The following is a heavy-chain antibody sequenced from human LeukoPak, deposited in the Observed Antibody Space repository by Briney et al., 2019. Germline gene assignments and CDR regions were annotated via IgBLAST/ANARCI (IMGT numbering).Heavy chain of an antibody. CDR2: IYYSGST. V-gene: IGHV4-59*01. J-gene: IGHJ4*02. CDR3: ARATTNYYDILTGGYPRLYYFDY. D-gene: IGHD3-9*01. CDR1: GGSISSYY. Sequence: PSETLSLTCTVSGGSISSYYWSWIRQPPGKGLEWIGYIYYSGSTNYNPSLKSRVTISVDTSKNQFSLKLSSVTAADTAVYYCARATTNYYDILTGGYPRLYYFDYWGQGTLVTVSS.